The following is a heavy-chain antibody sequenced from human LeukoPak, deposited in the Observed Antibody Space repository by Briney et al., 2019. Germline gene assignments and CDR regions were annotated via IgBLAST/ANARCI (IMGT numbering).Heavy chain of an antibody. D-gene: IGHD3-22*01. CDR3: ARVVYDSTSGGFDY. V-gene: IGHV4-61*02. CDR2: IYTSGST. J-gene: IGHJ4*02. Sequence: PSETLSLTCTVSGGSISSGSYYWSWIRQPAGKGLELIGRIYTSGSTNYNPSLKSRVTISVDTSKNQFSLKLSSVTAADTAVYYCARVVYDSTSGGFDYWGQGTLVTVSS. CDR1: GGSISSGSYY.